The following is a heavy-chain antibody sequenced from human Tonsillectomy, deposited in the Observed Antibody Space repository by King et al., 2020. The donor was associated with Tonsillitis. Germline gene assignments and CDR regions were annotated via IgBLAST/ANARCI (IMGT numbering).Heavy chain of an antibody. CDR3: ARMANDAATGFYLDY. CDR1: GFIFGDYA. J-gene: IGHJ4*02. D-gene: IGHD1-1*01. Sequence: VQLVESGGGLVRPGRSLRLCCSGSGFIFGDYAISWCRQAPGKGLEWVGFIRSRTYGGTIEYAASVKDRFTISRDDSKSIAYLEMRSPKIDDTAVYYCARMANDAATGFYLDYWGQGTPVTVSS. CDR2: IRSRTYGGTI. V-gene: IGHV3-49*05.